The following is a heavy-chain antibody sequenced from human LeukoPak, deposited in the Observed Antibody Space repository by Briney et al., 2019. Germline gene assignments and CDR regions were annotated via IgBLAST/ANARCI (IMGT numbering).Heavy chain of an antibody. V-gene: IGHV1-2*02. CDR3: ARGDVVLMVYAAPEYYFDY. Sequence: ASVNVSCKASGFTFTGYYMHWVRQAPGQGLEWMGWINPNSGGTNYAQKFQGRVTMTRDTSITTAYMELSRLRSGDTAVYYCARGDVVLMVYAAPEYYFDYWGQGTLVTVSS. D-gene: IGHD2-8*01. CDR1: GFTFTGYY. CDR2: INPNSGGT. J-gene: IGHJ4*02.